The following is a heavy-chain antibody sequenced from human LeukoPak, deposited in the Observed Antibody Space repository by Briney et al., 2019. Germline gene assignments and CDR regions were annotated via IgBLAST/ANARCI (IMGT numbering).Heavy chain of an antibody. V-gene: IGHV3-21*01. CDR3: AREGSTIFGVAIDY. CDR1: GFTFSSYS. Sequence: PGGSLRRSCAASGFTFSSYSMNWVRQAPGKGLEWVSSISSSSSYIYYADSVKGRFTISRDNAKNSLYLQMNSLRAEDTAVYYCAREGSTIFGVAIDYWGQGTLVTVSS. CDR2: ISSSSSYI. D-gene: IGHD3-3*01. J-gene: IGHJ4*02.